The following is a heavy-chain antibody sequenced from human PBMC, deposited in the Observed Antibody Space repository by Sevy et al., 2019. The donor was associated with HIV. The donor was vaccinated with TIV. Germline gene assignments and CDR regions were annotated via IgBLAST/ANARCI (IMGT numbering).Heavy chain of an antibody. Sequence: ASVKVSCKASGYTFTSYGISWVRQAPGQGLEWMGWISAYNGNTNYAQKLQGRVTMTTDTSTSTAYMELRSLRSDDTAVYYCARDHIVRGVIITHHYYYGMDVWGQGTTVTVSS. D-gene: IGHD3-10*02. CDR1: GYTFTSYG. J-gene: IGHJ6*02. CDR3: ARDHIVRGVIITHHYYYGMDV. CDR2: ISAYNGNT. V-gene: IGHV1-18*01.